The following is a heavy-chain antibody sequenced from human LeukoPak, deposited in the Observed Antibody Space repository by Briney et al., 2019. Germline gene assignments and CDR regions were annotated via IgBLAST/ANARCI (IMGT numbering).Heavy chain of an antibody. Sequence: SETLSLTCAVSGGSISSSNWWSWVRQPPGKGLEWIGEIYHSGSTNYSPSLKSRVTISVDKSKNQFSLKLSSVTAADTAVYYCARHNGSHIGDAFDIWGQGTMVTVSS. J-gene: IGHJ3*02. CDR1: GGSISSSNW. D-gene: IGHD2-21*01. CDR2: IYHSGST. V-gene: IGHV4-4*02. CDR3: ARHNGSHIGDAFDI.